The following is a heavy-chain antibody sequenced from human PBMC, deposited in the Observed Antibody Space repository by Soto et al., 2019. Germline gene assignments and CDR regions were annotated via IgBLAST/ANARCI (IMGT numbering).Heavy chain of an antibody. CDR3: ARERSLLFDY. CDR1: GYTFTSSD. CDR2: MNPNSGNT. Sequence: SESVSFKASGYTFTSSDIDWVRHATGQGLEWMGWMNPNSGNTGYTQKFHGRVTMTRNTSISTAYMELSSLRSEDTAVYYCARERSLLFDYWGQTTLGTVSS. J-gene: IGHJ4*02. V-gene: IGHV1-8*01.